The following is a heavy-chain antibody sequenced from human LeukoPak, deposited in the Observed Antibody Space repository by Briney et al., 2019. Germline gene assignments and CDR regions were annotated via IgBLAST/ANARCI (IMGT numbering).Heavy chain of an antibody. D-gene: IGHD2-8*01. CDR2: ISAYNGNT. Sequence: GASVKVSCKASGYTFTSYGISWVRQAPGQGLEWMGWISAYNGNTNYAQKLQGRVTMTTDTSTSTAYMELRSLRSDDTAVYYCARDLEIVLMEYAMDYYYYGMDVWGQGTTVTVSS. J-gene: IGHJ6*02. CDR3: ARDLEIVLMEYAMDYYYYGMDV. V-gene: IGHV1-18*01. CDR1: GYTFTSYG.